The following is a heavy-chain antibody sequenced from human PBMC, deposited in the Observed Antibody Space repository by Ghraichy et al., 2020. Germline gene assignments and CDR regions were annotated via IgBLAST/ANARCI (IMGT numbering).Heavy chain of an antibody. CDR3: SNLAIVAAGTA. D-gene: IGHD1-26*01. CDR2: ISETGDRT. V-gene: IGHV3-23*01. Sequence: GGSLRLSCAVSGFPFGSYAMSWVRRAPGKGLECVSIISETGDRTFYADSVKGRFTMSRDNARSTLFLQMNNLRVEDTAMYFCSNLAIVAAGTAWGQGTLVTVSS. CDR1: GFPFGSYA. J-gene: IGHJ5*02.